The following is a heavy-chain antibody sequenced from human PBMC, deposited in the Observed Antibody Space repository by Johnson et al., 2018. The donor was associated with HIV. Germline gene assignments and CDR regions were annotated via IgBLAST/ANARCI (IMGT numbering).Heavy chain of an antibody. V-gene: IGHV3-NL1*01. CDR1: GFTFSSYA. D-gene: IGHD3-10*01. CDR3: ARAVTPFGDWEAFDI. CDR2: IYSGGST. Sequence: QVQLVESWGGVVQPGRSLRLSCAASGFTFSSYAMHWVRQAPGKGLEWVAVIYSGGSTYYADSVKGRFTISRDNSKNTLYLQMNSLRAEDTAVYYCARAVTPFGDWEAFDIWGQGTMVTVSS. J-gene: IGHJ3*02.